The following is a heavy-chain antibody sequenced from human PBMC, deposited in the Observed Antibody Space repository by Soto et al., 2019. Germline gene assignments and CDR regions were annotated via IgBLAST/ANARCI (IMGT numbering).Heavy chain of an antibody. CDR1: EFTFGQHW. J-gene: IGHJ4*02. CDR2: IKSDGSGK. D-gene: IGHD4-17*01. Sequence: EVQLVESGGRLVQPGGSLRLSCAASEFTFGQHWMSWVRQALGKGLEWVADIKSDGSGKYYVDSVKGLFTISRDNAKKSVYLLMNSLRAEDTVVYYCAREHYGRDYWGQGTLVTVSS. CDR3: AREHYGRDY. V-gene: IGHV3-7*01.